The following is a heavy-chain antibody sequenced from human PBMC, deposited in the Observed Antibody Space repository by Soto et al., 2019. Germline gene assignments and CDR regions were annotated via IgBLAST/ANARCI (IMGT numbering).Heavy chain of an antibody. CDR1: GGSISSGGYY. V-gene: IGHV4-31*03. CDR2: IYYSGST. J-gene: IGHJ4*02. CDR3: ARAGGTVYYDFWSGYSGFDY. Sequence: SETLSLTCTVSGGSISSGGYYWSWIRQHPGKGLEWIGYIYYSGSTYYNPSLKSRVTISVDTSKNQFSLKLSSVTAADTAVYYCARAGGTVYYDFWSGYSGFDYWGQGTLVTV. D-gene: IGHD3-3*01.